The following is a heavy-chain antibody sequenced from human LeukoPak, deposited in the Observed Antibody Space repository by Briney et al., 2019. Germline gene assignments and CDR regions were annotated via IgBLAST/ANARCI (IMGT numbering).Heavy chain of an antibody. D-gene: IGHD3-10*01. J-gene: IGHJ3*02. Sequence: ASVKVSCKASGYTFTGYYMHWVRQAPGQGLEWMGWINPNSGGTNYAQKFQGRVTMTRDTSISTAYMELSRLRSDDTAVYYCAAKGLHWFGEDDAFDIWGQGKMGTASS. CDR2: INPNSGGT. V-gene: IGHV1-2*02. CDR1: GYTFTGYY. CDR3: AAKGLHWFGEDDAFDI.